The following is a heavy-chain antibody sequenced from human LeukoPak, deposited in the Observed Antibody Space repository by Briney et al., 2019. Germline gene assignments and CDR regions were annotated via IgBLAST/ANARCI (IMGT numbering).Heavy chain of an antibody. J-gene: IGHJ4*02. CDR3: ARGRFSYDNTGYSSFYY. CDR1: GFTFSSYW. Sequence: GGSLRLSCAASGFTFSSYWMSWVRQAPGKGLEWVANIKQDGSEKHYVDSVKGRFTISRDNARNSLFLQMNSLRAEDTAVYYCARGRFSYDNTGYSSFYYWGQGTLVTVSS. CDR2: IKQDGSEK. D-gene: IGHD2-2*03. V-gene: IGHV3-7*01.